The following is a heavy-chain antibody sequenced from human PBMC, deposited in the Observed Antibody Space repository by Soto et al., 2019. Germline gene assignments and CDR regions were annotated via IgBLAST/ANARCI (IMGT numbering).Heavy chain of an antibody. CDR3: AKGYGDSDS. CDR1: GFTFSRHA. D-gene: IGHD4-17*01. J-gene: IGHJ4*02. CDR2: ISQSDDTT. V-gene: IGHV3-23*01. Sequence: VQLLESGGDLVQPGGSLRLSCAPSGFTFSRHAMTWVRQAPGRGLEWVSSISQSDDTTSYAASVKGRFTISRDISKSTLYLQMSGLRAEDTAVYYCAKGYGDSDSWGQGTPVTVSS.